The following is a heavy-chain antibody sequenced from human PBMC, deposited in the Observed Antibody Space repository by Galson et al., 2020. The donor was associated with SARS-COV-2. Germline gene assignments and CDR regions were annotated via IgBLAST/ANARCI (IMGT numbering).Heavy chain of an antibody. D-gene: IGHD3-10*01. Sequence: SETLSLTRTVSGVSLSSDNYSWGWIRHSPGKGLEWIGYIYFNGRTNYNPSLKSRVTISVDTSKRQFSLKLTSVTAADTAVYYCAGDQGYGSGTYYTEFWGQGTLVTVSS. V-gene: IGHV4-61*01. CDR1: GVSLSSDNYS. CDR2: IYFNGRT. J-gene: IGHJ4*02. CDR3: AGDQGYGSGTYYTEF.